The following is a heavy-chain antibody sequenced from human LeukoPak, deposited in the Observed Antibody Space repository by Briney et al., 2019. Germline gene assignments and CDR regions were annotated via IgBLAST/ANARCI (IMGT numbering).Heavy chain of an antibody. CDR1: GGSISSYY. D-gene: IGHD1-26*01. V-gene: IGHV4-59*08. J-gene: IGHJ4*02. CDR3: ARRGVSGSLFDY. Sequence: SETLSLTCTVSGGSISSYYWSWIRQPPGKGLEWIGYISYSGSTNYNLSLKSRVTISVDTSKNQFSLKLSSVTAADTAVYYCARRGVSGSLFDYWGQGTLVTVSS. CDR2: ISYSGST.